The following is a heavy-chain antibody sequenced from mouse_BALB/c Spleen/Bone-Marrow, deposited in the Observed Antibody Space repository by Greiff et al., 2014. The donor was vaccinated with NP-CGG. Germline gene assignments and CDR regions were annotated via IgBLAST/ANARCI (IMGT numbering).Heavy chain of an antibody. Sequence: VQLKESGAELVRSGVSVKLSCTASGFNIKDYHMHWVKQRPEQGLEWIGWIDPENGDTEYAPKFQGKATMTADTSSNTAYLQLSSLTSEDTAVYYCNEGYGNYGYWGQGTTLTVSS. CDR3: NEGYGNYGY. D-gene: IGHD2-10*02. J-gene: IGHJ2*01. CDR2: IDPENGDT. CDR1: GFNIKDYH. V-gene: IGHV14-4*02.